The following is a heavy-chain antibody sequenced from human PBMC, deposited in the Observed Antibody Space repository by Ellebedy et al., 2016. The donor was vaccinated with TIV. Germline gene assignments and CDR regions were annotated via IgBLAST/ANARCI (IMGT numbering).Heavy chain of an antibody. D-gene: IGHD5-12*01. J-gene: IGHJ3*02. Sequence: SETLSLTXAVYGGSFSGYYWSWIRQPPGKGLEWIGEINHSGSTNYNPSLMSRVTISVDTSKNQFSLKLSSVTAADTAVYYCARLREGAFDIWGQGTMVTVSS. V-gene: IGHV4-34*01. CDR2: INHSGST. CDR1: GGSFSGYY. CDR3: ARLREGAFDI.